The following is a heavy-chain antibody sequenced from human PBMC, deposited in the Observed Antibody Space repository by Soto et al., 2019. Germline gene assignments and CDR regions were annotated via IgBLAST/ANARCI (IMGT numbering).Heavy chain of an antibody. D-gene: IGHD2-15*01. V-gene: IGHV4-39*01. CDR2: IDYNGVT. J-gene: IGHJ4*02. Sequence: PSETLSLTCTVYGGSIYRSGYYWGWIRQPPGRGLEWIGNIDYNGVTYSNLSLKSRVTISRDTSKNQFSLKLTSVTAADTALYYCGKVLVGATGHTDSDSWGPGTLVTVS. CDR3: GKVLVGATGHTDSDS. CDR1: GGSIYRSGYY.